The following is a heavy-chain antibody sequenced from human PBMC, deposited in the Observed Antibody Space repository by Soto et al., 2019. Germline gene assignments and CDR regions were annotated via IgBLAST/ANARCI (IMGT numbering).Heavy chain of an antibody. CDR3: ARDIMGTNYYYGMDV. V-gene: IGHV4-59*01. Sequence: SETLSLTCTVSGVSIRSYYWSWVRQPPGKGLEWIGYIYYSGSTNYNPSLKSRVTISVDTSKNQFSLKLSSVTAADTAVYYCARDIMGTNYYYGMDVWGQGTTVTVSS. D-gene: IGHD2-8*01. J-gene: IGHJ6*02. CDR2: IYYSGST. CDR1: GVSIRSYY.